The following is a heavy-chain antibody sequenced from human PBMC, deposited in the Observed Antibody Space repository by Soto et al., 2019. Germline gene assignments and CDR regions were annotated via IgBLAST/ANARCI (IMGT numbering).Heavy chain of an antibody. CDR3: ARHPAIAKFENGLDV. CDR2: IYYTGHT. J-gene: IGHJ6*02. Sequence: QLRESGPGLVKPSETLSLTCTVSGGSVNYLYWSWIRQPPGKGLEWIGYIYYTGHTLYSPSLTSRVTMSSDTSKNQFSLTLTSVTAADTAMYYCARHPAIAKFENGLDVWGQGTTVTVSS. CDR1: GGSVNYLY. D-gene: IGHD3-16*01. V-gene: IGHV4-59*08.